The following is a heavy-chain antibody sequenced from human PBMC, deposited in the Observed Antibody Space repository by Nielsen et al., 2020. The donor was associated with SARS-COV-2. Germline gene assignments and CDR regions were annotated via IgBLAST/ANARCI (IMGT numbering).Heavy chain of an antibody. CDR3: ARASTIVVDPDGAFDI. J-gene: IGHJ3*02. CDR2: ISSSSSYT. CDR1: GFTFSDYY. D-gene: IGHD3-22*01. V-gene: IGHV3-11*05. Sequence: GESLKISCAASGFTFSDYYMSWIRQAPGKGLEWVSYISSSSSYTNYADSVKGRFTISRDNAKNSLYLQMNSLRAEDTAVYYCARASTIVVDPDGAFDIWGQGTMVTVSS.